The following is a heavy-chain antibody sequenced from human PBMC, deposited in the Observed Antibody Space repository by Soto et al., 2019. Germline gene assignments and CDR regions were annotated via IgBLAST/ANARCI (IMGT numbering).Heavy chain of an antibody. V-gene: IGHV3-30*18. CDR1: GFTFSSYG. Sequence: QVQLVESGGGVVQPGRSLRLSCAASGFTFSSYGMHWVRQAPGKGLEWVAVISYDGSNKYYADSVKGRFTISRDNSKNTLYLQMNSLRAEDTAVYYCAKSRGRYYDSSGYYYSDYWGQGTLVTVSS. J-gene: IGHJ4*02. D-gene: IGHD3-22*01. CDR3: AKSRGRYYDSSGYYYSDY. CDR2: ISYDGSNK.